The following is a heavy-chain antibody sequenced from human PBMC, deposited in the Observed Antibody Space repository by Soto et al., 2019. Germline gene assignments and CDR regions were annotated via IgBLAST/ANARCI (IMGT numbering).Heavy chain of an antibody. V-gene: IGHV3-48*01. Sequence: GGSLRLSCAASGFTFSSHNMNWVRQAPGKGLEWISYISSSGSSIYYADSVKGRFTISRDNAKNSLYLQMNSLRAEDTAVYYCARDLGSSWYPEYFQHWGQGTLVTVSS. CDR2: ISSSGSSI. CDR3: ARDLGSSWYPEYFQH. D-gene: IGHD6-13*01. J-gene: IGHJ1*01. CDR1: GFTFSSHN.